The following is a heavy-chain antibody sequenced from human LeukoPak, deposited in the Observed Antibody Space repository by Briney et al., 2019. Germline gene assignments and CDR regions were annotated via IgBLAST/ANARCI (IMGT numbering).Heavy chain of an antibody. Sequence: PGGSQRLSCAASGFTFNSYVMHWVRQAPGKGLEWVAVISSDGSIKYYADSVKGRFTISRDDSKNTLYLEMNSLRADDTAVYYCGSHSSRPLDYWGQGTLVTVSS. CDR3: GSHSSRPLDY. CDR2: ISSDGSIK. J-gene: IGHJ4*02. D-gene: IGHD6-13*01. V-gene: IGHV3-30*04. CDR1: GFTFNSYV.